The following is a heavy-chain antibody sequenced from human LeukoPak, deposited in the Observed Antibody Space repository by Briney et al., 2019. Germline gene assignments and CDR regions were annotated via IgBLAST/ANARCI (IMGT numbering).Heavy chain of an antibody. D-gene: IGHD1-20*01. Sequence: ASVKVSCKASGYTFTSYDINWVRQATGQGLEWMGWMNPNSGNTGYAQKFQGRVTITRNTSISTAYMELSSLRSEDTAVYYCATPNNWDLVFDYWGQGTLVTVSS. CDR2: MNPNSGNT. CDR3: ATPNNWDLVFDY. J-gene: IGHJ4*02. V-gene: IGHV1-8*03. CDR1: GYTFTSYD.